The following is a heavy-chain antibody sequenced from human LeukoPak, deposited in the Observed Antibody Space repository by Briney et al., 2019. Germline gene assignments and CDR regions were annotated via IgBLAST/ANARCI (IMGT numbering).Heavy chain of an antibody. D-gene: IGHD2-2*01. CDR2: ISGGGDAT. CDR1: GFTFNNNA. V-gene: IGHV3-23*01. CDR3: ARCTASCYANAFDV. Sequence: PGGSLRLSCATSGFTFNNNAMSWVRQAPGKGLEWVSAISGGGDATEYADSVKGRFTISRDNSKNTLYLQMNSLRPDDTAVYYCARCTASCYANAFDVWGQGTLLTVSS. J-gene: IGHJ3*01.